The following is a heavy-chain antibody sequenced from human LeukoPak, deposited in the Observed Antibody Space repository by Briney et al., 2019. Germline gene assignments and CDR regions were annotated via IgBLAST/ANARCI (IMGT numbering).Heavy chain of an antibody. Sequence: SETLSLTCSVYGGFISNYYWGWIRQPPGKGLEWVGYIYYSGDSNSNPSLESRVSISVDTSKNQVSLKLTSVTAADTAVYYCARGQGYGLLNALDYWGQGTLVTVSS. V-gene: IGHV4-59*01. CDR1: GGFISNYY. J-gene: IGHJ4*02. CDR2: IYYSGDS. D-gene: IGHD4-17*01. CDR3: ARGQGYGLLNALDY.